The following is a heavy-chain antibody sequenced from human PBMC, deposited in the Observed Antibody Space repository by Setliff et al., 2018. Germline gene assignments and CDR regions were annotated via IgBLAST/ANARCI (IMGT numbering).Heavy chain of an antibody. CDR2: ISSSSSTI. V-gene: IGHV3-48*01. Sequence: GGSLRLSCAASGFTFSSYSMNWVRQAPGKGLEWVSYISSSSSTIYYADSVKGRFTISRDNAKNSLYLQMNSLRAEDTAVYYCARDQDYYGMDVWGQGTTVTVSS. CDR3: ARDQDYYGMDV. CDR1: GFTFSSYS. J-gene: IGHJ6*02.